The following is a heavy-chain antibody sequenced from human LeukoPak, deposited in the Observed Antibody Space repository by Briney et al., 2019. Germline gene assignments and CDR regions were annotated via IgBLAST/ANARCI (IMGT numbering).Heavy chain of an antibody. V-gene: IGHV3-21*01. D-gene: IGHD4-17*01. Sequence: KPGGSLRLSCAASGFTFTGYSINWVRQAPGKGLEWVSSISSTCSYIFYADSVKGRFTISRDNAKNSLYLQMNSLRAEDTAVYYCAREPTVTTRAFDIWGQGTMVTVSS. CDR3: AREPTVTTRAFDI. CDR2: ISSTCSYI. J-gene: IGHJ3*02. CDR1: GFTFTGYS.